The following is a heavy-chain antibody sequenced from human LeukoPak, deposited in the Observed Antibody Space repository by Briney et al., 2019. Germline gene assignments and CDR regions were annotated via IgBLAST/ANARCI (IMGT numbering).Heavy chain of an antibody. D-gene: IGHD2-2*02. Sequence: TGGSLRLSCAASGFTFSDYYMSWIRQAPGKGLERISYITSSASTIYYADSVKGRFTISRDNAENSLYLQMNSLRAEDTAVYYCAREYCSSTSCYSYFDYWGQGTLVTVSS. V-gene: IGHV3-11*01. CDR3: AREYCSSTSCYSYFDY. J-gene: IGHJ4*02. CDR1: GFTFSDYY. CDR2: ITSSASTI.